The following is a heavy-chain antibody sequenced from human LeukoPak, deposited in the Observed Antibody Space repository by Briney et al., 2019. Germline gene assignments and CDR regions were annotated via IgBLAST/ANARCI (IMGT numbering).Heavy chain of an antibody. CDR3: ARKDGDY. D-gene: IGHD5-24*01. CDR2: MYYSGST. CDR1: GASISSHH. V-gene: IGHV4-59*11. J-gene: IGHJ4*02. Sequence: ASETLSLTCTVSGASISSHHWSCIRHPPGKRLEWIGYMYYSGSTNYTPPLKSRVTMSLDTSKNQFSLKLRSVTAADTAIYYCARKDGDYWGQGTRVTVSS.